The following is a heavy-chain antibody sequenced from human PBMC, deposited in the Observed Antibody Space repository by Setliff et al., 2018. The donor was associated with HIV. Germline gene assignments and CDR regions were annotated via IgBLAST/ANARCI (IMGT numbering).Heavy chain of an antibody. Sequence: SETLSLTCSVSGASIRGHYWSWIRQSPGKGLEWIGNIYYSGNTNYNPSFKSRVTISVDTSKNQFSLRVNPVTAADTAVYYCARSLVPSGYYYGRHAFDIRGQGTKVTVSS. D-gene: IGHD3-22*01. V-gene: IGHV4-59*08. J-gene: IGHJ3*02. CDR3: ARSLVPSGYYYGRHAFDI. CDR1: GASIRGHY. CDR2: IYYSGNT.